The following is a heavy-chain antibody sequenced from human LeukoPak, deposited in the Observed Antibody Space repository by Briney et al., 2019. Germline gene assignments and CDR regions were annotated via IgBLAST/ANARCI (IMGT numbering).Heavy chain of an antibody. CDR2: LHSDGSNT. V-gene: IGHV3-74*01. J-gene: IGHJ3*02. D-gene: IGHD3-16*01. Sequence: QAGGSLRLSCAASGFTFSGFWMHWVRQAPGKGQVWLSRLHSDGSNTEYADSVKGRFTISRDNAKNTLYLQMNSLRAEDTAVYYCARDYAVGESFDIWGQGTLVTVSA. CDR3: ARDYAVGESFDI. CDR1: GFTFSGFW.